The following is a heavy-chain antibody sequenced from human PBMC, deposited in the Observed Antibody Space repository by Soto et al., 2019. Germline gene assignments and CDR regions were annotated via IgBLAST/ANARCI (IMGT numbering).Heavy chain of an antibody. CDR2: IYNSGST. CDR1: GDSISAYS. CDR3: TRGVAY. J-gene: IGHJ4*02. Sequence: SETLSLTCTVSGDSISAYSWSWVRQHPGKGLEWIGYIYNSGSTYYNPSLKSRVTISIDMSKNQFSLKLNSVTAADTAIYYCTRGVAYWGQGTLVTVSS. V-gene: IGHV4-59*06.